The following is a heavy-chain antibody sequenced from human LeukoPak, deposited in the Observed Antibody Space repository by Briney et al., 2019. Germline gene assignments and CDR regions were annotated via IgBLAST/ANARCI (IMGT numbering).Heavy chain of an antibody. CDR1: GESFVGRH. D-gene: IGHD1-7*01. CDR2: SSHAGIT. Sequence: SETLSLTCAVFGESFVGRHWSWIRQSPGKGLEWLGESSHAGITNYNPSLKSRVSISVDTSKDQFSLTLTSVTAADTAFYYCARGRANWDYDFDYWGQGTPVTVS. CDR3: ARGRANWDYDFDY. J-gene: IGHJ4*02. V-gene: IGHV4-34*01.